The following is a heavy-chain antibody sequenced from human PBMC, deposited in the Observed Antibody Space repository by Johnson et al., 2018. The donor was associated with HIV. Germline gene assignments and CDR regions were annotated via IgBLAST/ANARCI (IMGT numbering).Heavy chain of an antibody. Sequence: VQLVESGGGLVQRGGSLRLSCVASGFSVSCNYMSWVRQAPGKGLEWVSVIYSGGSTYYADSVKGRFTISRDNSKNSLYLQMNSLRAEDTAVYYCARVTPYWGGDCYDAFDIWGQGTLVTVSS. CDR1: GFSVSCNY. CDR2: IYSGGST. CDR3: ARVTPYWGGDCYDAFDI. J-gene: IGHJ3*02. V-gene: IGHV3-66*01. D-gene: IGHD2-21*02.